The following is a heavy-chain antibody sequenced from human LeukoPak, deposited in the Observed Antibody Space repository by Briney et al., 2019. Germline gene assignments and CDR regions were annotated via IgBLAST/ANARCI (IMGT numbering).Heavy chain of an antibody. CDR1: GFTFSSYS. J-gene: IGHJ4*02. CDR2: ISSSSSTI. CDR3: ARFEGDELRYLDWLSYYFDY. V-gene: IGHV3-48*02. Sequence: HPGGSLRLSCAASGFTFSSYSMNWVRQAPGKGLEWVSYISSSSSTIYYADSVKGRFTISRDNAKNSLYLQMNSLRDEDTAVYYCARFEGDELRYLDWLSYYFDYWGQGTLVTVSS. D-gene: IGHD3-9*01.